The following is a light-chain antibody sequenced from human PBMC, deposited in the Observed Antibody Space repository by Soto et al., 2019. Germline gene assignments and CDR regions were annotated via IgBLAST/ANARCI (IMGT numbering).Light chain of an antibody. CDR3: QQYGSSPIT. CDR1: QSVTSSY. J-gene: IGKJ5*01. CDR2: GAS. V-gene: IGKV3-20*01. Sequence: EIVLTQSPGTLSLSPGERATLSCRASQSVTSSYLAWYQQKPGQAPRLLIYGASSRATGIPDRFSGSGSGTDFALTITRLEPEDFAVFYCQQYGSSPITFGQGTRLEIK.